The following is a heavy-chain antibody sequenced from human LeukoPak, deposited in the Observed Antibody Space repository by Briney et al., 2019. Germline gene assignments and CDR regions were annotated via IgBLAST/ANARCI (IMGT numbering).Heavy chain of an antibody. V-gene: IGHV4-4*09. Sequence: ASETLSLTCTVTGGSISSYYWIWIRQPPGKGLEWIGYIDSSGSTRYKPSRKSRVTTSLDTSKNQSSLKLSSVTAAVTAVYYCARLGSYSDHWGQGTLVTVSS. J-gene: IGHJ4*02. CDR2: IDSSGST. D-gene: IGHD1-26*01. CDR1: GGSISSYY. CDR3: ARLGSYSDH.